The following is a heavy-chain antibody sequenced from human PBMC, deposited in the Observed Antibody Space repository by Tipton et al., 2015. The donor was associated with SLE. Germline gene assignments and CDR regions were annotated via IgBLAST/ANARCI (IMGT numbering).Heavy chain of an antibody. CDR1: GFTFSSYK. D-gene: IGHD6-13*01. J-gene: IGHJ4*02. CDR3: AREGYSSSWYYFDY. Sequence: GSLRLSCAASGFTFSSYKMNWVRQAPGKGLEWVSYISSSGSTIYYADSVKGRFTISRDNAKNSLYLQMNSLRAEDTAVYYCAREGYSSSWYYFDYWGQGTLVTVSS. CDR2: ISSSGSTI. V-gene: IGHV3-48*03.